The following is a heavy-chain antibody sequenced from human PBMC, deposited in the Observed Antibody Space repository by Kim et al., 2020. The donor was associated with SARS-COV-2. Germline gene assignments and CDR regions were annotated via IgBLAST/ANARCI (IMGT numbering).Heavy chain of an antibody. Sequence: GGSLRLSCAASGFTFDDYAMHWVRQAPGKGLEWVSGISWNSGSIGYADSVKGRFTISRDNAKNSLYLQMNSLRAEDTALYYCAKDMRYCSGGSCYYYGMDVWGQGTTVTVSS. V-gene: IGHV3-9*01. J-gene: IGHJ6*02. D-gene: IGHD2-15*01. CDR3: AKDMRYCSGGSCYYYGMDV. CDR1: GFTFDDYA. CDR2: ISWNSGSI.